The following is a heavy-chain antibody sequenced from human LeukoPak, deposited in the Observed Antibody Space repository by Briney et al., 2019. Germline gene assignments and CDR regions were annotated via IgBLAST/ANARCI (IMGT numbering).Heavy chain of an antibody. D-gene: IGHD3-9*01. CDR2: IWYDGSNK. V-gene: IGHV3-33*06. Sequence: GRSLRLSCAASGFTFSSYGMHWVRQAPGKGLEWVAVIWYDGSNKYYADSVKGRFTISRDNSKNTLYLQMNSLRAEDTAVYYCAKTFRGYYDILTGFGHWGQGTLVTVSS. J-gene: IGHJ4*02. CDR1: GFTFSSYG. CDR3: AKTFRGYYDILTGFGH.